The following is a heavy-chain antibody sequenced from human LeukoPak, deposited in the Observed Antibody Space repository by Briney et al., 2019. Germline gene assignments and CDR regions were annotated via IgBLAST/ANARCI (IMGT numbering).Heavy chain of an antibody. CDR1: GFTFSSYA. V-gene: IGHV3-23*01. CDR3: ARDNSGWSRDY. Sequence: GGSLRLSCAASGFTFSSYAMSWVRQAPGKGLEWVSAISGSGGSTYYADSVKGRFTISRDNSKNTLYLQMNSLRAEDTAIYYCARDNSGWSRDYWGQGTLVTVSS. J-gene: IGHJ4*02. D-gene: IGHD6-19*01. CDR2: ISGSGGST.